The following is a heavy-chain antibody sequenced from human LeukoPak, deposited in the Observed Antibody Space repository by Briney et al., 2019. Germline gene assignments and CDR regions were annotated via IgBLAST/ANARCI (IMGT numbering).Heavy chain of an antibody. Sequence: ASVKVSCKVSGYTLTELSMHWVRQAPGKGLEWMGGFDPEDGETIYAQKFQGRVTMTEDTSTDTAYMELSSLRSEDTAVNYCATENFPRHYSRSYWYWGKGTLVSVSS. CDR2: FDPEDGET. D-gene: IGHD1-26*01. CDR3: ATENFPRHYSRSYWY. V-gene: IGHV1-24*01. CDR1: GYTLTELS. J-gene: IGHJ4*02.